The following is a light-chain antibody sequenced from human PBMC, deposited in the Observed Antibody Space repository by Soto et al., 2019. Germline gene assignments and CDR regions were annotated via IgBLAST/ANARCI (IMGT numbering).Light chain of an antibody. CDR3: QQYYSYPVT. V-gene: IGKV1-8*01. CDR2: AAS. Sequence: AIRMTQSPSSFSASTGDRATITCRASQGISSYLAWYQQKPGKAPKLLIYAASTLQSGVPSRFSGSGSGTDFTLTISCLQSEDFATYYCQQYYSYPVTFGGGTKVEIK. J-gene: IGKJ4*01. CDR1: QGISSY.